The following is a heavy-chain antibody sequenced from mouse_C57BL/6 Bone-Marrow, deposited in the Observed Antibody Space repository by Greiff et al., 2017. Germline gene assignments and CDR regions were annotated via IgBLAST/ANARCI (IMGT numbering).Heavy chain of an antibody. D-gene: IGHD1-1*01. CDR2: IRNKANGYTT. CDR1: GFTFTDYY. Sequence: EVMLVESGGGLVQPGGSLSLSCAASGFTFTDYYMSWVRQPPGKALEWLGFIRNKANGYTTEYSASVKGRFTISRDNSQSILYLQMNALRAEDSANYYCARGGSSPYYAMDYWGQGTSVTVSS. CDR3: ARGGSSPYYAMDY. J-gene: IGHJ4*01. V-gene: IGHV7-3*01.